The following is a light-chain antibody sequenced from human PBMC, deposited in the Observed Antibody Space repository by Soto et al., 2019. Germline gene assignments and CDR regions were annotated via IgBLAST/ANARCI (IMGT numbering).Light chain of an antibody. CDR3: QQFYDWPGA. CDR2: GAS. J-gene: IGKJ1*01. Sequence: EIVMTQSPATLSLSPGERATLSCRASQSITTNVAWYYQKPGQAPRLLIYGASTRATGITARFSGSGSGTEFTLTISSLQSEDFASYYCQQFYDWPGAFGQGTKVEIK. CDR1: QSITTN. V-gene: IGKV3-15*01.